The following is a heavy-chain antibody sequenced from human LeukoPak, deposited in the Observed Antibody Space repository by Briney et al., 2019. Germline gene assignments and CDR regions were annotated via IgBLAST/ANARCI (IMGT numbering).Heavy chain of an antibody. D-gene: IGHD3-10*01. CDR3: ASITMVRGVEKKIYYYYYYYMDV. CDR1: GYSISSGYH. Sequence: AETLSLACTVSGYSISSGYHWGWIRQPPGKVLEWIGSIYHSGSTYYNPSLKSRFTISVDTSKNQFSLKLSCVTAADTAVYYCASITMVRGVEKKIYYYYYYYMDVWGKGTTVTISS. V-gene: IGHV4-38-2*02. CDR2: IYHSGST. J-gene: IGHJ6*03.